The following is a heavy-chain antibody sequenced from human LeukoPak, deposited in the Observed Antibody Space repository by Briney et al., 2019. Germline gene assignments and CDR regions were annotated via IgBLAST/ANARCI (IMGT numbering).Heavy chain of an antibody. CDR3: AKDLYYYGSGNYIDY. CDR1: GFTFSSYA. CDR2: ISGSGGSR. Sequence: GGSLRLSCAASGFTFSSYALSWVRQAPGKGLEWVSAISGSGGSRYSADSVKGRFTISRDNSKNTLYLQMNSLRAEDTAIYYCAKDLYYYGSGNYIDYWGQGTLVTVSS. J-gene: IGHJ4*02. D-gene: IGHD3-10*01. V-gene: IGHV3-23*01.